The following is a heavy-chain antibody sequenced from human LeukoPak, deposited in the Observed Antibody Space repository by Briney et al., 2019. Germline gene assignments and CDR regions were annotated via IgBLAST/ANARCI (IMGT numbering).Heavy chain of an antibody. D-gene: IGHD1-1*01. J-gene: IGHJ4*02. CDR1: GFTFKNSW. CDR3: ARDVEVHGWNDVNGGFDY. CDR2: IKQDGSEK. Sequence: GGSLRLSCAASGFTFKNSWMSWVRQAPGKGLEGVANIKQDGSEKYYVDSVKGRFTISRDNAKNSLYLKLNSLRAEDTAVYYCARDVEVHGWNDVNGGFDYWGQGTLVTVSS. V-gene: IGHV3-7*01.